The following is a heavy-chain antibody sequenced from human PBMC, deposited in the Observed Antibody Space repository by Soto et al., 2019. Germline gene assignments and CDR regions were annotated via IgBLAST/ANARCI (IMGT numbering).Heavy chain of an antibody. CDR1: GYSFTTNW. CDR2: IFPGDSDT. V-gene: IGHV5-51*01. CDR3: ASRRRDILTGCTGTLDY. Sequence: PGEALKISCKASGYSFTTNWIGWVRQMPGKGLEWMGIIFPGDSDTRYSPSFQGQVTISADKSISTAYLQWSSLKASDTAMYYCASRRRDILTGCTGTLDYCGQGTLVTVSS. D-gene: IGHD3-9*01. J-gene: IGHJ4*02.